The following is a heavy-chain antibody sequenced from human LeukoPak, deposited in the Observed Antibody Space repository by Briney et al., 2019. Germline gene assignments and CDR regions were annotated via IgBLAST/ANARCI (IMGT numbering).Heavy chain of an antibody. V-gene: IGHV3-48*01. CDR3: ARVKGSYFDY. D-gene: IGHD2-15*01. CDR1: GFPLSGYS. J-gene: IGHJ4*02. CDR2: ISASGSNI. Sequence: PGGSLRLSCAASGFPLSGYSINWFRQAPGKGLEWVSYISASGSNIYYVDSVKGRFTVSRDNPKSSLFLQMNSPRAEDTAVYYCARVKGSYFDYWGQGALVTVSS.